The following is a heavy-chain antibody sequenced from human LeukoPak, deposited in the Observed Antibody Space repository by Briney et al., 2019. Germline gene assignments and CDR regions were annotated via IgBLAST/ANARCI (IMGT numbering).Heavy chain of an antibody. CDR1: GFTFSNAW. CDR2: IKSRTDGGTS. Sequence: PGGSLRLSCAASGFTFSNAWMSWVRHAPGKGLEWVGRIKSRTDGGTSDYAAPVKGRFTISRDDSKNTLYLQMNSLKTEETAVYYCTIAPVLRYFEGRAPRRDYWGQGTLVTVSS. D-gene: IGHD3-9*01. V-gene: IGHV3-15*01. J-gene: IGHJ4*02. CDR3: TIAPVLRYFEGRAPRRDY.